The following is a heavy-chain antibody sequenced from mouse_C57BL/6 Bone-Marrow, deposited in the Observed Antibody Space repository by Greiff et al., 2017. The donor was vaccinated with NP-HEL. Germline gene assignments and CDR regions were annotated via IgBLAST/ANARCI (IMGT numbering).Heavy chain of an antibody. CDR3: ARGAGIYYYGSTPFDY. CDR2: INPYNGGT. V-gene: IGHV1-19*01. CDR1: GYTFTDYY. D-gene: IGHD1-1*01. J-gene: IGHJ2*01. Sequence: VQLQQSGPVLVKPGASVKMSCKASGYTFTDYYMNWVKQSHGKSLEWIGVINPYNGGTSYNQKFKGKATLTVDKSSSTAYMELNSLTSEDSAVFYCARGAGIYYYGSTPFDYWGEGNTITVSA.